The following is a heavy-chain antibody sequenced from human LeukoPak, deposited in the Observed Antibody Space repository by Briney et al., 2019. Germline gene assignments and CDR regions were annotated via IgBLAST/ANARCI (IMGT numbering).Heavy chain of an antibody. CDR3: AKDRPNYYESNGHYYRRDGDY. CDR2: ISGSGGLT. V-gene: IGHV3-23*01. D-gene: IGHD3-22*01. Sequence: GGSLRLSCAASGFTFSSYSMNWVRQVPGKGLEWVSSISGSGGLTYYAGSVKGRFTISRDNSKNTLYLQMNSLRAEDTAVYYCAKDRPNYYESNGHYYRRDGDYWGQGTLVTVSS. CDR1: GFTFSSYS. J-gene: IGHJ4*02.